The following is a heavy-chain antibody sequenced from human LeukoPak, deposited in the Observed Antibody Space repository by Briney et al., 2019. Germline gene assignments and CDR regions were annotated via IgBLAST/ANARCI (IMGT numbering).Heavy chain of an antibody. CDR2: IKSKTDGGTT. Sequence: GGSLRLSCAASGFTFSNAWMSWVRQAPGKGLEWVGRIKSKTDGGTTDYAAPVKGRFTISRDDSKNTLYLQMNSLKTQDTAVYYCTTDQNLSYYYYMDVWGKGTTVTVSS. D-gene: IGHD3-16*02. V-gene: IGHV3-15*01. CDR1: GFTFSNAW. CDR3: TTDQNLSYYYYMDV. J-gene: IGHJ6*03.